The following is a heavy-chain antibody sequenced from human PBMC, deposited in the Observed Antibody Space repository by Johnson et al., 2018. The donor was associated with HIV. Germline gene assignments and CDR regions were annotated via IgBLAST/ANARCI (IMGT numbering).Heavy chain of an antibody. CDR3: AREHRGYNFWSGYYPDAFDI. V-gene: IGHV3-30*02. CDR2: IRYDGSNK. J-gene: IGHJ3*02. CDR1: GFTFSSYG. Sequence: VQLVESGGGVVQPGRSLRLSCAASGFTFSSYGMHWVRQAPGKGLEWVAFIRYDGSNKYYADSVKGRFTISRDNSKNTLYLQMNSLRPEDTAVYYCAREHRGYNFWSGYYPDAFDIWGLGTMVTVSS. D-gene: IGHD3-3*01.